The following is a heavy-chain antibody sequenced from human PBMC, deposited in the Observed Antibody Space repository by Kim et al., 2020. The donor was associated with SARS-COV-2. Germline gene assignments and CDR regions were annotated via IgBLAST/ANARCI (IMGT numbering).Heavy chain of an antibody. V-gene: IGHV3-30*18. CDR1: GFTFSSYG. J-gene: IGHJ6*03. Sequence: GGSLRLSCAASGFTFSSYGMHWVRQAPGKGLEWVAVISYDGSNKYYADSVKCRFTISRDNSKNTLYLQMNSLRAEDTAVYYCAKGGSYYYYYMDVWGKGT. CDR2: ISYDGSNK. CDR3: AKGGSYYYYYMDV.